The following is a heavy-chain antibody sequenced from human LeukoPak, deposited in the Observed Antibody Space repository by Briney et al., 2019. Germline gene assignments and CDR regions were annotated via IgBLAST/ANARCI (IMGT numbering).Heavy chain of an antibody. V-gene: IGHV3-30*04. CDR1: GFIFSSYA. Sequence: GGSLRLSCAVSGFIFSSYAMHWVRQAPGKGLEWVAVISYDGSNKYYADSVKGRFTISRDKSKNTLYLQMNSLGAEDTAVYYCARGLWSEQLFIALGYWGQGTLVTVSS. CDR3: ARGLWSEQLFIALGY. J-gene: IGHJ4*02. D-gene: IGHD6-6*01. CDR2: ISYDGSNK.